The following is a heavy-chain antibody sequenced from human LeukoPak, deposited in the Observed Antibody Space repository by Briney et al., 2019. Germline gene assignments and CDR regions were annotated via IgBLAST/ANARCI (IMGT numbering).Heavy chain of an antibody. V-gene: IGHV4-34*01. D-gene: IGHD1-14*01. Sequence: PSETLSLTCAVYGGSFSGYYWSWIRQPPGKGLEWIGEINHSGSTNYNPSLKSRVTISVDTSKNQFSLKLSSVTAADTAVYHCARELRLRSPPTTWGQGTLVTVSS. CDR2: INHSGST. CDR3: ARELRLRSPPTT. J-gene: IGHJ4*02. CDR1: GGSFSGYY.